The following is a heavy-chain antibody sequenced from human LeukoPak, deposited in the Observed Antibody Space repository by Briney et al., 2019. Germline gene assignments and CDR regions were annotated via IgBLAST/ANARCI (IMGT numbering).Heavy chain of an antibody. D-gene: IGHD4/OR15-4a*01. CDR2: IYRTGSA. J-gene: IGHJ2*01. V-gene: IGHV4-31*03. Sequence: PSQTLSLTCTVSGGSINSVTYYWRWIRQPPGKALEWIGYIYRTGSAYYNPSLESRVAISVDTSRNQFSLELSAVTAAGTAVYYCARDGSNYGNYWYFDLWGRGTLVTVSS. CDR1: GGSINSVTYY. CDR3: ARDGSNYGNYWYFDL.